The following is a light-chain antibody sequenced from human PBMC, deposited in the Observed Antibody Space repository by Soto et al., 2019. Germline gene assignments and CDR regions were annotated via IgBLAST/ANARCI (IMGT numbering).Light chain of an antibody. J-gene: IGKJ1*01. CDR1: QSVSSSY. CDR2: GAS. CDR3: QQYDSSPKT. Sequence: ETVLTQSPDILSLSPGERATLSCRASQSVSSSYLAWYQQKPGQAPRLLIYGASSRATGIPDRFSGSGSGTDFTLTISRLEPEDFAVYYCQQYDSSPKTFGQGTKVDIK. V-gene: IGKV3-20*01.